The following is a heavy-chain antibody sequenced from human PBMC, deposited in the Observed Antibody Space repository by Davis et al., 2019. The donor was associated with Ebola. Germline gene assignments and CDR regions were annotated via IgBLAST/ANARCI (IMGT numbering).Heavy chain of an antibody. D-gene: IGHD3-22*01. V-gene: IGHV1-69*13. CDR2: IIPIFGAP. CDR1: GGTFNSHA. Sequence: SVKVSCKASGGTFNSHAISWVRLAPGQGLEWMGLIIPIFGAPNYAPKFQGRVSITADESTSTAYIELSSLRSEDTAVYYCARDYDSSGYNQFDYWGQGTLVTVSS. CDR3: ARDYDSSGYNQFDY. J-gene: IGHJ4*02.